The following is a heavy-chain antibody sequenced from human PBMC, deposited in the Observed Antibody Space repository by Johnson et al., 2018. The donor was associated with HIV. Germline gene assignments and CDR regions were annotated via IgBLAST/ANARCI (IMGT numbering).Heavy chain of an antibody. CDR2: ISYDGSNK. CDR3: AREAHYYDSSGLKRGAFDI. CDR1: GFTFSSYA. Sequence: QVQLVESVGGVVQPGRSLRLSCAASGFTFSSYAMHWVRQAPGKGLEWVAVISYDGSNKYYADSVKGRFTISRENSKNTLYLQMNSLRAEDTAVYYCAREAHYYDSSGLKRGAFDIWGQGTMVTVSS. V-gene: IGHV3-30-3*01. J-gene: IGHJ3*02. D-gene: IGHD3-22*01.